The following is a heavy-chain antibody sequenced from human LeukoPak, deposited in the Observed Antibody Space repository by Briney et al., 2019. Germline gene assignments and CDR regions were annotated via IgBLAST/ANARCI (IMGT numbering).Heavy chain of an antibody. Sequence: SETLSLTCTVSGGSISSSSYYWGWIRQPPGKGLEWIGSIYYSGSTYYNPSLKSRVTISVDTSKNQFSLKLSSVTAADPAVYYCARPDGELDAFDIWGQGTMVTVSS. V-gene: IGHV4-39*01. D-gene: IGHD3-10*01. J-gene: IGHJ3*02. CDR3: ARPDGELDAFDI. CDR2: IYYSGST. CDR1: GGSISSSSYY.